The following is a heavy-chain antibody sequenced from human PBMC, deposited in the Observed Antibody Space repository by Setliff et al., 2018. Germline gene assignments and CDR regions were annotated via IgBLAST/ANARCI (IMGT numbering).Heavy chain of an antibody. J-gene: IGHJ3*02. CDR3: ARDFSPSDGGYYYDAFDI. Sequence: SVKVSCKASGGTFSSYAISWVRQAPGQGFEWMGGIIPVFGTADYAQKFQGRVTITADESTTTFYMEVSSLRSDDTAVYYCARDFSPSDGGYYYDAFDIWGQGTMVTVSS. D-gene: IGHD1-26*01. CDR2: IIPVFGTA. CDR1: GGTFSSYA. V-gene: IGHV1-69*13.